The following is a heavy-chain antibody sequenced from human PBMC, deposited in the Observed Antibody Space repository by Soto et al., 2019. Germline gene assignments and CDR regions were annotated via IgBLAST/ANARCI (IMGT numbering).Heavy chain of an antibody. V-gene: IGHV4-59*01. J-gene: IGHJ4*02. CDR3: GSHRTTGGFDY. CDR1: CGSISSYN. Sequence: ASETLSLTCTVSCGSISSYNWSWIRQPPGKGLEWIGYIYYSGSTNYNPSLKSRVTISVDTAKNQFSLKVSSVTAADTAVDYCGSHRTTGGFDYGGQAALGTIAS. CDR2: IYYSGST. D-gene: IGHD1-1*01.